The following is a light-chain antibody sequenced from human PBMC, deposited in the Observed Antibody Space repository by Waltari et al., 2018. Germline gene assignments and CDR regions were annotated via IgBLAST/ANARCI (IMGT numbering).Light chain of an antibody. CDR2: TAS. J-gene: IGKJ1*01. Sequence: DIQMTQSPSTVSASVGDRVTITCRASQSINSWLAWYQQKPGKAPKLLLYTASTLESGVPARFSGSGSGTEFTLTISSLQPDDFATYYCHQYNSYSAFGQGTKVEVK. CDR3: HQYNSYSA. V-gene: IGKV1-5*03. CDR1: QSINSW.